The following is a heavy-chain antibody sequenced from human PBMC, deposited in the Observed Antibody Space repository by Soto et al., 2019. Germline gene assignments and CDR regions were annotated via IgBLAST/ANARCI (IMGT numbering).Heavy chain of an antibody. J-gene: IGHJ4*02. CDR2: VNHSGTT. Sequence: QVQLQQWGAGLLKPSETLSLTCAVYGGSFSGYYWTWIRQSPEKGLEWIGEVNHSGTTYYNPSLKTRVTIAVHTPKNPFSLQMSSVTAADTAVYYCARGIGYCSSINCYSSRRLRFDSWGQGTLVTVSS. CDR3: ARGIGYCSSINCYSSRRLRFDS. D-gene: IGHD2-2*01. CDR1: GGSFSGYY. V-gene: IGHV4-34*01.